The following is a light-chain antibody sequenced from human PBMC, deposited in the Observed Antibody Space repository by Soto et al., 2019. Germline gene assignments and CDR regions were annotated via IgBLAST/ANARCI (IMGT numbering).Light chain of an antibody. CDR1: SSDVGGYNY. CDR3: SSYRASSTTHYV. CDR2: DVS. J-gene: IGLJ1*01. Sequence: QSALTQPASLSGSPGQSITISCTGTSSDVGGYNYVSWYQQHPGKAPKLMIYDVSNRPSGVSNRFSGSKSGNTASLTISGLPDEDEADYYCSSYRASSTTHYVFGTGTKLTVL. V-gene: IGLV2-14*03.